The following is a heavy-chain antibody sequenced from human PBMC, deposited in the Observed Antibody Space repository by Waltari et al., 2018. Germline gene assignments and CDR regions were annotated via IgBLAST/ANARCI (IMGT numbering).Heavy chain of an antibody. CDR1: GGTFSSYA. Sequence: QVQLVQSGAEVKKPGSSVKVSCKASGGTFSSYAISWVRQPPGQGLEWMGGIIPIFGTANYAQKFQSRVTITADESTSTAYMELSSLGSEDTAVYYCARSNHYDYVWGSYRTNWFDPWGQGTLVTVSS. V-gene: IGHV1-69*01. CDR3: ARSNHYDYVWGSYRTNWFDP. CDR2: IIPIFGTA. D-gene: IGHD3-16*02. J-gene: IGHJ5*02.